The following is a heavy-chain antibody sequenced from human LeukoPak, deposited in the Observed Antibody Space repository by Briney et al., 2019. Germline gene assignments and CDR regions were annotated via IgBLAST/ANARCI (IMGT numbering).Heavy chain of an antibody. CDR1: GFTFSSYS. V-gene: IGHV3-21*01. CDR2: ISSSSSYI. D-gene: IGHD4-11*01. Sequence: GGSLRLSCVASGFTFSSYSMNWVRQAPGKGLEWVSSISSSSSYIYYADSVKGRFTISRDNAKNSLYLQMNSLRAEDTAVYYCARDVRSAVTTTGYWGQGTLVTVSS. J-gene: IGHJ4*02. CDR3: ARDVRSAVTTTGY.